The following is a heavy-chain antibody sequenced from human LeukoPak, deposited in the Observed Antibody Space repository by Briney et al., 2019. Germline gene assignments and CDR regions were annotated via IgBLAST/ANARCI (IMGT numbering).Heavy chain of an antibody. CDR2: ISGSGGST. D-gene: IGHD5-18*01. J-gene: IGHJ3*02. CDR3: ASGYSYGPEAFDI. V-gene: IGHV3-23*01. CDR1: GFTFSSYA. Sequence: PGGSLRLSCAASGFTFSSYAMSWVRQAPGKGLEWVSAISGSGGSTYYADSVKGRFTISRDNSKNTLYLQMNSLRAEDTAVYYYASGYSYGPEAFDIWGQGTMVTVSS.